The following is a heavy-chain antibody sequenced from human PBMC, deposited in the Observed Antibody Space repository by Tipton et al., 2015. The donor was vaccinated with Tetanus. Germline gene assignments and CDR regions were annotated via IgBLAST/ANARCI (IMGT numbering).Heavy chain of an antibody. D-gene: IGHD3-22*01. CDR1: GYTFTSYY. CDR3: ARGAFIPSRFNWFDP. V-gene: IGHV1-46*01. CDR2: INPSGGST. J-gene: IGHJ5*02. Sequence: QLVQSGAEVKKPGASVNVSCKPAGYTFTSYYIHWVRQAPGQGLEWMGMINPSGGSTTYAQKFQGRVTMTRDTSMSTVYLELSSLRSEDTAVYYCARGAFIPSRFNWFDPWGQGTLVTVSS.